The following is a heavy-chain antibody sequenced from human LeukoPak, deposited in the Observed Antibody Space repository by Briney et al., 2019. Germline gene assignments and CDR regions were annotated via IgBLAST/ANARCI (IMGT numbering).Heavy chain of an antibody. Sequence: TGGSLRLSCAASGFTFRDSAMSWVRQAPGKGLEWVSLISFSGDNTYYTDSVRGRLTVSRDNSKDTLYLQMNSLRAEDTAIYYCARDIELSTWGLGTMVTVSS. J-gene: IGHJ3*01. D-gene: IGHD3-16*02. V-gene: IGHV3-23*01. CDR1: GFTFRDSA. CDR3: ARDIELST. CDR2: ISFSGDNT.